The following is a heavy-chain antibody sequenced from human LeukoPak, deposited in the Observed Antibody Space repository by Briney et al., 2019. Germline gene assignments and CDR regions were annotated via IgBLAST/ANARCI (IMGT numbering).Heavy chain of an antibody. V-gene: IGHV1-18*01. Sequence: ASVKVSCKASGYTFTSYGISWVRQAPGQGLEWMGWISAYNGNTNYAQKLQGRVTMTTDTSTSTAYMELRSLRSDATAVYYCAREGYSYGLNWFDPWGQGTLVTVSS. CDR3: AREGYSYGLNWFDP. J-gene: IGHJ5*02. D-gene: IGHD5-18*01. CDR2: ISAYNGNT. CDR1: GYTFTSYG.